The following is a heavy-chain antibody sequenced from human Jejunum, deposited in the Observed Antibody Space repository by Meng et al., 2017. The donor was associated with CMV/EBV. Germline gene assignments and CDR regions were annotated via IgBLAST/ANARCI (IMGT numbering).Heavy chain of an antibody. V-gene: IGHV3-9*01. CDR1: VLTLDDYA. CDR2: ISWNGAAL. D-gene: IGHD1-7*01. CDR3: TRGSNWNWNWFDP. J-gene: IGHJ5*02. Sequence: SVLTLDDYAMHWVRQAPGKGLEWISGISWNGAALSYADSVKGRFTIYRDNARNSLFLQMNSLRAEDTALYYCTRGSNWNWNWFDPWGQGTLVTVSS.